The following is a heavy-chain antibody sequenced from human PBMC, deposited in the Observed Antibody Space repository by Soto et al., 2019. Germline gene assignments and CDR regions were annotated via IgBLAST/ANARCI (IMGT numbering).Heavy chain of an antibody. CDR1: GFSLSSSGVG. CDR2: ISWDGDK. CDR3: AHRPSDYIWGSYPT. J-gene: IGHJ5*02. Sequence: QITLKESGPTLVKPTQTLTLTCTFSGFSLSSSGVGVAWIRQPPGKALEWLALISWDGDKYYRPSLKNRLSISKDTSENHVVLTRTNVYPVDTGTYFCAHRPSDYIWGSYPTWGQGTLVTVSS. D-gene: IGHD3-16*01. V-gene: IGHV2-5*02.